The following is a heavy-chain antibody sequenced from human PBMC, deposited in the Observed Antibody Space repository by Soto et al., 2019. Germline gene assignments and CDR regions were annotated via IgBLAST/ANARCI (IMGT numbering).Heavy chain of an antibody. V-gene: IGHV1-18*01. CDR3: ARGMGLAADFDY. CDR1: GYTFSSYS. CDR2: ISGYNGNT. J-gene: IGHJ4*02. D-gene: IGHD3-9*01. Sequence: QVQLVQSGAEVKKPGASVKVSCKTSGYTFSSYSISWVRQAPGQGLEWMGWISGYNGNTNYAQKFQGRVTMTTDTSTRTAYMELRSLTSDDTAVYYCARGMGLAADFDYWGQGTLVTVSS.